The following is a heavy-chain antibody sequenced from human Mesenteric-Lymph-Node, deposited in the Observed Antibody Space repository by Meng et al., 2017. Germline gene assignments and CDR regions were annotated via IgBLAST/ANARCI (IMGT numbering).Heavy chain of an antibody. J-gene: IGHJ4*01. CDR2: IIPIFGTA. CDR3: ARGPVTTLLVTDYFNY. Sequence: SVKVSCKASGGTFSSYAISWVRQAPGQGLEWMGGIIPIFGTANYAQKFQGRVTITADESTSTAYMELSSLRSEDTAVYYCARGPVTTLLVTDYFNYWGHGTLVTVSS. V-gene: IGHV1-69*13. D-gene: IGHD4-17*01. CDR1: GGTFSSYA.